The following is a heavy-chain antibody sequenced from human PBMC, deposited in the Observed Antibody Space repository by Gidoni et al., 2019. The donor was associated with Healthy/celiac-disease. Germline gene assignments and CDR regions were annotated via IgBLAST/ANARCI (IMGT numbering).Heavy chain of an antibody. Sequence: EVQLVESGGGLVQPGRSLRLSCAASGFTFDDYAMHWVRQAPGKGLEWVSGISWNSGSIGYADSVKGRFTISRDNAKNSLYLQMNSLRAEDTALYYCAKGATDYYYGMDVWGQGTTVTVSS. V-gene: IGHV3-9*01. CDR2: ISWNSGSI. J-gene: IGHJ6*02. CDR3: AKGATDYYYGMDV. CDR1: GFTFDDYA. D-gene: IGHD3-16*01.